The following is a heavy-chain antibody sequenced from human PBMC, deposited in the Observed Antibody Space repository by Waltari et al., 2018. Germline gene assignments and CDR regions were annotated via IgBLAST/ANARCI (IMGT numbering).Heavy chain of an antibody. Sequence: VASGGGLFQPGGSLRLSCAASGFSLSDRYMDWVRQAPGKGLEWIGRTRDKAHFYTAEYAASVRGRFTISTDESTNSQYLQMNSLKTEDTAVYYCVRDLVGAPYWGQGTLVTVPS. V-gene: IGHV3-72*01. J-gene: IGHJ4*02. CDR2: TRDKAHFYTA. D-gene: IGHD1-26*01. CDR3: VRDLVGAPY. CDR1: GFSLSDRY.